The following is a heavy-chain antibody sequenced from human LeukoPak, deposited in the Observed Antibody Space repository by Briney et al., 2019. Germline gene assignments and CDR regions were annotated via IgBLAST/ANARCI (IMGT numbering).Heavy chain of an antibody. Sequence: SETLSLTCTVSGGSISSYYWSWIRQPPGKGLEWIGYIYYSGSTNYNPSLKSRVTISVDTSKNQFSLELSSVTAADTAVYYCARDNKDYGSGSYGYYYYYMDVWGKGTTVTISS. V-gene: IGHV4-59*01. CDR3: ARDNKDYGSGSYGYYYYYMDV. CDR2: IYYSGST. J-gene: IGHJ6*03. CDR1: GGSISSYY. D-gene: IGHD3-10*01.